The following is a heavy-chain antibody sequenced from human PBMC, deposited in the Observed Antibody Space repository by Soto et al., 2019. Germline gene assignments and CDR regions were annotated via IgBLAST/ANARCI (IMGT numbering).Heavy chain of an antibody. Sequence: PSETLSLTCTVSGGSLIRYYWSWSRQPPGQGLEWIGHIYYSGSTSYNPSLNSRVTISVVTSKNQFSLNLSSVTATDTAVYYCARFGVGSTKNPTFDYWGQGALVTVSS. V-gene: IGHV4-59*01. CDR3: ARFGVGSTKNPTFDY. CDR1: GGSLIRYY. D-gene: IGHD1-26*01. CDR2: IYYSGST. J-gene: IGHJ4*02.